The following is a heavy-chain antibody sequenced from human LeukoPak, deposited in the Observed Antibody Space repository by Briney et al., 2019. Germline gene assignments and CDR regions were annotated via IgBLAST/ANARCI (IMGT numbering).Heavy chain of an antibody. J-gene: IGHJ3*02. CDR1: GFTFSSHW. CDR3: ARDVYYGSGSYSNDAFDI. Sequence: GGSLRLSCAASGFTFSSHWMHWVRQAPGKGLVWVSRINSDGSSTSYADSVKGRFTISRDNAKNTLYLQMNSLRAEDTAVYYCARDVYYGSGSYSNDAFDIWGQGTMVTVSS. V-gene: IGHV3-74*01. D-gene: IGHD3-10*01. CDR2: INSDGSST.